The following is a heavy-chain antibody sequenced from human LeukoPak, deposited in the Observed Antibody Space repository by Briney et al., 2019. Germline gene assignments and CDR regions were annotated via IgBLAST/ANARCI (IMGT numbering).Heavy chain of an antibody. J-gene: IGHJ6*03. D-gene: IGHD3-3*01. CDR3: ARSLFRFLEWSYRSYYYYYMDV. V-gene: IGHV1-69*06. CDR2: IIPIFGTV. CDR1: GYTFTSYD. Sequence: SVKVSCKTSGYTFTSYDINWVRQAPGQGLEWMGGIIPIFGTVNYAQKFQGRVTITADKSTSTAYMELSSLRSEDTAVYYCARSLFRFLEWSYRSYYYYYMDVWGKGTTVTVSS.